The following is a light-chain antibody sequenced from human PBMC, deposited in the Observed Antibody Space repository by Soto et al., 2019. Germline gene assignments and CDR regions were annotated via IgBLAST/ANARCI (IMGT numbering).Light chain of an antibody. Sequence: EIVLTQSPGTLSLSPGERATLSCRASQSVSSSYLAWYQQKPGQAPRLLIYGASSRATGIPDRFSGSGSGTDFTLTISILEPEXXAXYXXXXXXSSPPYTFGQGTKLEIK. CDR2: GAS. CDR1: QSVSSSY. J-gene: IGKJ2*01. CDR3: XXXXSSPPYT. V-gene: IGKV3-20*01.